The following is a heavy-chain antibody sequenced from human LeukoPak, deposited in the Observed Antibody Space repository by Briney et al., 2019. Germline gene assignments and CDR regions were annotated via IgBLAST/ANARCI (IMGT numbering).Heavy chain of an antibody. CDR2: ISSSSSDYK. CDR3: ARHGLYDSSDFWTFQH. Sequence: GGSLRLSCAASGFTFSDYYMSWIRQAPGKGLEWVSYISSSSSDYKNYADSVQGRFTISRDNAKSSLYLQMNGLSAVDTAVYYCARHGLYDSSDFWTFQHWGQGTLVTVSS. J-gene: IGHJ1*01. D-gene: IGHD3-22*01. V-gene: IGHV3-11*06. CDR1: GFTFSDYY.